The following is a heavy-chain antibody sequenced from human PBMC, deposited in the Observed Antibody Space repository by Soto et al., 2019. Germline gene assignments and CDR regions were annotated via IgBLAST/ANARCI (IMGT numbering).Heavy chain of an antibody. D-gene: IGHD3-22*01. CDR1: GGPISRGAYY. CDR2: IYDSGST. CDR3: ARLGGYYQAFDR. Sequence: PSETLSLTCTVSGGPISRGAYYWSWIRQHPEKGLEWIGYIYDSGSTYYNPSLKSRVTILVDTSKNQFSLNLRSVTAADTAVYYCARLGGYYQAFDRWGQGTLVTVSS. J-gene: IGHJ4*01. V-gene: IGHV4-30-4*08.